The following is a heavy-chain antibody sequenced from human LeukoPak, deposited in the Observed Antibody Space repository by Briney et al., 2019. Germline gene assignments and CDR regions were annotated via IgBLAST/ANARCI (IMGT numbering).Heavy chain of an antibody. CDR2: ISAYNGNT. J-gene: IGHJ3*02. CDR1: GYTFTSYG. V-gene: IGHV1-18*01. Sequence: ASVKVSCKASGYTFTSYGISWVRQAPGQWLEWMGWISAYNGNTNYAQKLQGRVTMTTDTSTSTAYMELRSLRSDDTAVYYCARGEVLWFGLDAFDIWGQGTMVTVSS. CDR3: ARGEVLWFGLDAFDI. D-gene: IGHD3-10*01.